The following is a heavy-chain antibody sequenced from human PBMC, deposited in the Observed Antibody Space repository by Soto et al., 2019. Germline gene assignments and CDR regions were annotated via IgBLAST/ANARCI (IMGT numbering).Heavy chain of an antibody. CDR2: ISYDGSNK. V-gene: IGHV3-30*18. CDR3: ANTYYDFWSGYSTVNYYGMDV. Sequence: GGALRHSCGASGVTLSRDGKHWGRQGPGKGVEGGAVISYDGSNKYYADSVKGRFTISRDNSKNTLYLQMNSLRAEDTAVYYCANTYYDFWSGYSTVNYYGMDVWGQGTTVTVSS. J-gene: IGHJ6*02. CDR1: GVTLSRDG. D-gene: IGHD3-3*01.